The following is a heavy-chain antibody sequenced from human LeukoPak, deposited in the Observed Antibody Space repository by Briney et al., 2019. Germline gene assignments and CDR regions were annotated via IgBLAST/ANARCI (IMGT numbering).Heavy chain of an antibody. CDR2: TSYNGNT. CDR1: GYTFSNYG. J-gene: IGHJ4*02. CDR3: ARPSGSGWQALGY. D-gene: IGHD6-19*01. Sequence: ASVKVSCKASGYTFSNYGISWVRHAPGLGLEWMGWTSYNGNTNYAQKFQDRVTMTTDTSTTTAYMELRSLESDDTAVYYCARPSGSGWQALGYWGQGTLVTVSS. V-gene: IGHV1-18*04.